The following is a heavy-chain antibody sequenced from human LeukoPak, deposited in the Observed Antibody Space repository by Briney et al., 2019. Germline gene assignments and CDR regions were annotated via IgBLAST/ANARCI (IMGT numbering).Heavy chain of an antibody. V-gene: IGHV4-34*01. D-gene: IGHD2-2*01. CDR3: ASGYCSSTSCYRGGGY. CDR2: INHSGST. Sequence: PGGSLRLSCAASGFTVSSNYMSWIRQPPGKGLEWIGEINHSGSTNYNPSLKSRVTISVDTSKNQFSLKLSSVTAADTAVYYCASGYCSSTSCYRGGGYWGQGTLVTVSS. J-gene: IGHJ4*02. CDR1: GFTVSSNY.